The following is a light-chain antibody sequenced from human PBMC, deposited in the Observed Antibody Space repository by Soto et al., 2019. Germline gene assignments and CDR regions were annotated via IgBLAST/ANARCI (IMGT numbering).Light chain of an antibody. CDR3: QQRSNGPLT. V-gene: IGKV3-11*01. J-gene: IGKJ4*01. Sequence: EIVLTQSPATLSLSPGERATLSCRASQSVSSYLAWYQQKPGQAPRLLIYDASNRATGIPARFSGSGSGTDFTLTISSLEPEEVAVYYCQQRSNGPLTFGGGTKVEIK. CDR2: DAS. CDR1: QSVSSY.